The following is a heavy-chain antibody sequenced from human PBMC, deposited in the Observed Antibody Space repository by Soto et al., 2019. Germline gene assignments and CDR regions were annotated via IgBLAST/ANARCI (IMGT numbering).Heavy chain of an antibody. CDR3: ATAKLLLPWLFDY. Sequence: GGSLRLSCAASGFTVSSNYMSWVRQAPGKGLEWVSVIYSGGSTYYADSVKGRFIISRDDSKNTLFLQMNSLRAEDTAVYYCATAKLLLPWLFDYWXQGXLVTVSS. CDR1: GFTVSSNY. CDR2: IYSGGST. D-gene: IGHD2-15*01. J-gene: IGHJ4*02. V-gene: IGHV3-66*01.